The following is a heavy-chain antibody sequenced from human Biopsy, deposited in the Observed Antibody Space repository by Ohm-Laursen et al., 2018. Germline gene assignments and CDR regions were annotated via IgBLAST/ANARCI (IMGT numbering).Heavy chain of an antibody. J-gene: IGHJ2*01. Sequence: SETLSLTCAVSGGSVSDSFHFWSWIRQPPGRGLEWIGYIYYTESTNYNPSLKSRVTISVDTSMNHLSLGLTSVTAADTAVYYCARHAPSYSGSYWRYFDLWGRGTLVTVSS. CDR3: ARHAPSYSGSYWRYFDL. D-gene: IGHD1-26*01. CDR2: IYYTEST. CDR1: GGSVSDSFHF. V-gene: IGHV4-61*03.